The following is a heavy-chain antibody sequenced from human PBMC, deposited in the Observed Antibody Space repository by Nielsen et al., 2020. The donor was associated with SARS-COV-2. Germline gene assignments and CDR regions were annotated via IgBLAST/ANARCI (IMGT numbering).Heavy chain of an antibody. CDR1: GGTFSSYG. J-gene: IGHJ5*01. Sequence: SVKVSCKASGGTFSSYGIHWVRQAAGQGLESMGSIVPITGIPNYAQKFQGRVTITADISTSTAYMELRGLRSEDTAVYYCARDGTEYSNSKGQDSWGQGTLVTVSS. CDR3: ARDGTEYSNSKGQDS. CDR2: IVPITGIP. D-gene: IGHD6-6*01. V-gene: IGHV1-69*04.